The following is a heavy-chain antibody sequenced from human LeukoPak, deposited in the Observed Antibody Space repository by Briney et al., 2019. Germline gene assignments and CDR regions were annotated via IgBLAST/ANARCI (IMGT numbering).Heavy chain of an antibody. Sequence: PSETLALTCAVYGGSFSGYYWTWIRQPPGKGLEWIGEINHSGSTNYNPSLKSRVTISVDTSKNQLSLKLSSVTAADTAVYYCARVDSGSLDYWGQGNLVTVSS. CDR2: INHSGST. V-gene: IGHV4-34*01. CDR3: ARVDSGSLDY. D-gene: IGHD3-10*01. CDR1: GGSFSGYY. J-gene: IGHJ4*02.